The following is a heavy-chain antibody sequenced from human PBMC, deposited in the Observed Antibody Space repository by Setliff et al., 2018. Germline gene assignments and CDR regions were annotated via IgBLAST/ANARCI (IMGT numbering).Heavy chain of an antibody. D-gene: IGHD2-2*02. V-gene: IGHV3-53*05. CDR1: GFSVGSTY. CDR2: MYSGGGST. CDR3: GTRDCRTTGCYNGYIES. J-gene: IGHJ4*02. Sequence: GGSLRLSCVASGFSVGSTYMTWVRQAPGKGLEWVSVMYSGGGSTYYADSVKGRFTISRDNSKNTLYLQMNSLRAEDTAVYFCGTRDCRTTGCYNGYIESWGQGTLVTVSS.